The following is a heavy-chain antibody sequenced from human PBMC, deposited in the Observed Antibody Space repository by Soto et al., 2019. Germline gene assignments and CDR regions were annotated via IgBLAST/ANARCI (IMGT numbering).Heavy chain of an antibody. V-gene: IGHV3-23*01. CDR1: GFTFSSYA. CDR3: AKEGDVTMVRGVSFDY. D-gene: IGHD3-10*01. Sequence: EVQLLESGGGLVQPVGSLRLSCAASGFTFSSYAMSWVRQAPGKGLEWVSAISGSGGSTYYADSVKGRFTISRDNSKNTLYLQMNSLRAEETAVYYCAKEGDVTMVRGVSFDYWGQGTLVTVSS. J-gene: IGHJ4*02. CDR2: ISGSGGST.